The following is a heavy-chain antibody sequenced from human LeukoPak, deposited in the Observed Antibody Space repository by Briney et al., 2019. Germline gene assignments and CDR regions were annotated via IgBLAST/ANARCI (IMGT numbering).Heavy chain of an antibody. CDR3: ARPLSRGSDDAFDI. J-gene: IGHJ3*02. CDR1: GGSISSYY. D-gene: IGHD2-15*01. CDR2: IYYSGST. V-gene: IGHV4-59*08. Sequence: SSETLSLTCTVSGGSISSYYWSWIRQPPGKGLEWIGYIYYSGSTDYNPSLKSRVTISVDTSKNQFSLKLSSVTAADTAVYYCARPLSRGSDDAFDIWGQGTMVTVSS.